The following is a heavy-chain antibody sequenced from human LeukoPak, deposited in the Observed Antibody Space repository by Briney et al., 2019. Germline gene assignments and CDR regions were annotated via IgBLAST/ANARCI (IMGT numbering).Heavy chain of an antibody. J-gene: IGHJ4*02. D-gene: IGHD1-1*01. CDR2: IRYDGSNK. Sequence: GGSLRLSCAASGFTFSSYGMHWVRQAPGKGLEWVAFIRYDGSNKYHADSVKGRFTISRDNSKNTLYLQMNSLRAEDTAVYYCSTQGSSDYWGQGTLVTVSS. V-gene: IGHV3-30*02. CDR3: STQGSSDY. CDR1: GFTFSSYG.